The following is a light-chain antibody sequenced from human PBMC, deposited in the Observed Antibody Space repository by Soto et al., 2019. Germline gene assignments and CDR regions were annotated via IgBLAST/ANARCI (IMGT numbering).Light chain of an antibody. V-gene: IGKV1-9*01. CDR3: QQLNSYPLT. Sequence: IQLTQSPSSLSASVGDRVTITCRASQGISSNLAWYQQRPGKAPQLLISAASTLQSGVPSRFSGSGSGTDFTLTISSLHPEDFATYYCQQLNSYPLTFGGGTKVEIK. CDR2: AAS. J-gene: IGKJ4*01. CDR1: QGISSN.